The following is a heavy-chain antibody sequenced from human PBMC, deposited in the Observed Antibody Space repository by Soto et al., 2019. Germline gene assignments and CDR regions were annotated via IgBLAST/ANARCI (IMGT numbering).Heavy chain of an antibody. D-gene: IGHD6-19*01. CDR1: GGTFSSYA. Sequence: SVKVSCKASGGTFSSYAISWVRRAPGQGLEWMGGIIPIFGTANYAQKFQGRVTITADESTSTAYMELSSLRSEDTAVYYCAKGSSGGPINYYYYYGMDVWGQGTTVTVSS. V-gene: IGHV1-69*13. J-gene: IGHJ6*02. CDR2: IIPIFGTA. CDR3: AKGSSGGPINYYYYYGMDV.